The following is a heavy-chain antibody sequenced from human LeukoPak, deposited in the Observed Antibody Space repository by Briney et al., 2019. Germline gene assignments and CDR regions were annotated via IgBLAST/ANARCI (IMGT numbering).Heavy chain of an antibody. D-gene: IGHD3-22*01. CDR3: AKAAEPHYYDSSGYVNY. J-gene: IGHJ4*02. Sequence: PGGSLRLSCAASGSTSNSYAMSWVGQAPGKGLEWVSGISGSGGSTYYADSVKGRFTISRDNSKNTPYLQMNSLRAADTAVYYCAKAAEPHYYDSSGYVNYWGQGTLVTVSS. CDR2: ISGSGGST. CDR1: GSTSNSYA. V-gene: IGHV3-23*01.